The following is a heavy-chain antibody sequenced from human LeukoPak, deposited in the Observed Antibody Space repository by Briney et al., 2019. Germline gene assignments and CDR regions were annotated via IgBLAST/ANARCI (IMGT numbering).Heavy chain of an antibody. V-gene: IGHV1-2*02. J-gene: IGHJ4*02. D-gene: IGHD2-8*01. Sequence: GASVKVSCKASGYTFTGYYIHWVRQAPGQGLEWMGWINPNSGGTNYAQKFQNRVTMTTDTSTTTAYMELRSLRSDDTAVYFCARKPLGVLISSAAVIEYWGQGTLVTVSS. CDR1: GYTFTGYY. CDR2: INPNSGGT. CDR3: ARKPLGVLISSAAVIEY.